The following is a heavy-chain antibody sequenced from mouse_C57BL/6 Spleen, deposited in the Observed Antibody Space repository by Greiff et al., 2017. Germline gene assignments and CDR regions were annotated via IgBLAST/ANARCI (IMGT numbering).Heavy chain of an antibody. CDR3: GRGDYEGFAY. D-gene: IGHD2-4*01. CDR1: GFTFSDYG. J-gene: IGHJ3*01. CDR2: ISSGSSTI. V-gene: IGHV5-17*01. Sequence: EVQVVESGGGLVKPGGSLKLSCAASGFTFSDYGMHWVRQAPEKGLEWVAYISSGSSTIYYADTVKGRFTISRDNAKNTLFLQMTSLRSEDTAMYYCGRGDYEGFAYWGQGTLVTVSA.